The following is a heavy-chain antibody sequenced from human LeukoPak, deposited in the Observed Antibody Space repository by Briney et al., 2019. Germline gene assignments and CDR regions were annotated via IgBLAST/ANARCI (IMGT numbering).Heavy chain of an antibody. CDR2: IYSGDST. Sequence: PGGSLRLSCAASGFTVSGNYMSWVRQAPGKGLEWVSIIYSGDSTYYADSVKGRFTISRDNSKNTLYLQMNSLRAEDPAAYYCARVFWEKDGFIGAFDIWGQGTMVTVSS. V-gene: IGHV3-66*01. CDR3: ARVFWEKDGFIGAFDI. CDR1: GFTVSGNY. D-gene: IGHD3-3*01. J-gene: IGHJ3*02.